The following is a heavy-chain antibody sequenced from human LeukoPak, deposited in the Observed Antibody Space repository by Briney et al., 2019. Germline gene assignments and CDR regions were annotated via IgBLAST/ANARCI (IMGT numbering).Heavy chain of an antibody. D-gene: IGHD1-1*01. J-gene: IGHJ4*02. CDR2: IDFGGRII. CDR3: ARGIGLERKYFQFDY. V-gene: IGHV3-48*03. Sequence: GGSLRLSCVASGFTFSSYEMNWVRQVPGKALEWVSYIDFGGRIINYADHVKGRFTISRDNAKNSVYLQMNSLRSEDTAVYYCARGIGLERKYFQFDYWGQGILVTVSS. CDR1: GFTFSSYE.